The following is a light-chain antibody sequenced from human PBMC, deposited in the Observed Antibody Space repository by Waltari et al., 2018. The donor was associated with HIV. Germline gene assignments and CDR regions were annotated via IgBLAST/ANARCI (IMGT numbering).Light chain of an antibody. CDR1: RSNFGTNP. CDR2: DNN. J-gene: IGLJ3*02. Sequence: QSVLTQPPSASGAPGPGVIFPFSETRSNFGTNPILWYQHLPGTAPRLLIDDNNQRPSGVPDRFSGSKSGTSGSLAISGLQSEDETDYYCATWDDTQNGWVFGAGTKLTVL. V-gene: IGLV1-44*01. CDR3: ATWDDTQNGWV.